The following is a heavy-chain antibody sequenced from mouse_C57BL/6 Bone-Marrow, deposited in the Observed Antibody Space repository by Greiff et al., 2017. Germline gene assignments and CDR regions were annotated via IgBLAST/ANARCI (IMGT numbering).Heavy chain of an antibody. CDR2: IWSGGST. J-gene: IGHJ1*03. D-gene: IGHD1-1*01. Sequence: VQLQQSGPGLVQPSQSLSITCTVSGFSLPSYGVHWVRQSPGKGLEWLGVIWSGGSTDYNAAFISRLSFSKDNSKSQVFFKMNRLQADDTAIYYCARRGYGSSSPGYFDVWGTGTTVTVSS. CDR3: ARRGYGSSSPGYFDV. CDR1: GFSLPSYG. V-gene: IGHV2-2*01.